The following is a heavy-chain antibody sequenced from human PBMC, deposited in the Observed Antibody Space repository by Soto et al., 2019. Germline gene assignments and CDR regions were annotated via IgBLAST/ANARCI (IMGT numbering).Heavy chain of an antibody. J-gene: IGHJ3*02. D-gene: IGHD4-17*01. CDR2: MNPNSGNT. Sequence: QVQLVQSGAEVKKPGASVKVSCKASGYTFTSYDINWVRRATGQGLEWMGWMNPNSGNTGYAQKFQGRVTMTRNTSISTAYMELSSLRSEDTAVYYCARAYGDYFSDAFDIWGQGTMVTVSS. CDR3: ARAYGDYFSDAFDI. CDR1: GYTFTSYD. V-gene: IGHV1-8*01.